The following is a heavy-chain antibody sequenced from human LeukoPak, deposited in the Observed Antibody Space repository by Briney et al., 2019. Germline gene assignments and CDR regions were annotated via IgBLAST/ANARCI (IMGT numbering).Heavy chain of an antibody. CDR3: ARNYKSSTNAAPDY. D-gene: IGHD2-2*01. CDR2: INPNSGGT. Sequence: ASAKVSCTASGYTFTGYYMHWVRQAPGQGLEWMGWINPNSGGTNYAQKFQGRVTMTRDTSISTAYMELSRLRSDDTAVYYCARNYKSSTNAAPDYWGQGTLVTVSS. CDR1: GYTFTGYY. V-gene: IGHV1-2*02. J-gene: IGHJ4*02.